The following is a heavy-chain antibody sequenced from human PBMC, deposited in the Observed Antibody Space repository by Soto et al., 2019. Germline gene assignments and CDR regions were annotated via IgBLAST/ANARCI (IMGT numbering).Heavy chain of an antibody. CDR1: GFTFSSYG. J-gene: IGHJ6*04. D-gene: IGHD5-18*01. CDR3: ARVVGYSYGYQSYYGMDV. Sequence: QVQLVESGGGVVQPGRSLRLSCAASGFTFSSYGMHWVRQAPGKELEWAAVIWYDGSNKYYADSVKGRFTISRDNSKNTLYLQMNSMRAEDTAVYYCARVVGYSYGYQSYYGMDVWAKVTTVTVSS. V-gene: IGHV3-33*01. CDR2: IWYDGSNK.